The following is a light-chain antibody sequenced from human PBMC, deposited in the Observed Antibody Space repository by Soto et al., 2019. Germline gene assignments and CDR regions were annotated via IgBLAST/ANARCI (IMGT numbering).Light chain of an antibody. Sequence: DIQMTQSPSSVSASVGDRVTITCRASQGVSTWLGWYQQKPGKAPNLLIYTASSLQSGVPSRFSGSGSGTDFTLTINGLQPEDFATYYCQQAASFPITFGQGTRLEIK. CDR3: QQAASFPIT. V-gene: IGKV1-12*01. CDR2: TAS. CDR1: QGVSTW. J-gene: IGKJ5*01.